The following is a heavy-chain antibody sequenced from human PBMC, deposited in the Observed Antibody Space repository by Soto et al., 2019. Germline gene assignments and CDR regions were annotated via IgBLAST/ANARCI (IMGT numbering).Heavy chain of an antibody. V-gene: IGHV4-59*08. CDR1: RDSLCASI. CDR2: IYYSGST. Sequence: PSETLCVTSTVARDSLCASIWTAVRPPPGEGLEWIGYIYYSGSTNYNPSLKSRVTISVDMSKNQFSLKLSSVTAADTAVYYCARQVRWFEDFYYYTMDVWGQGTTVTVSS. D-gene: IGHD3-10*01. CDR3: ARQVRWFEDFYYYTMDV. J-gene: IGHJ6*02.